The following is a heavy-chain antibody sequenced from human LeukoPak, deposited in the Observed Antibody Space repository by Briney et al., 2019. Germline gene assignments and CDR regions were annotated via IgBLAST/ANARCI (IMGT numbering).Heavy chain of an antibody. V-gene: IGHV4-34*01. D-gene: IGHD4-17*01. CDR1: GGSISSYY. J-gene: IGHJ4*02. CDR2: INHSGST. Sequence: SETLSLTCTVSGGSISSYYWSWIRQPPGKGPEWIGEINHSGSTNYNPSLKSRVTISVDTSKNQFSLKLSSVTAADTAVYYCARVGLTVTTDYWGQGTLVTVSS. CDR3: ARVGLTVTTDY.